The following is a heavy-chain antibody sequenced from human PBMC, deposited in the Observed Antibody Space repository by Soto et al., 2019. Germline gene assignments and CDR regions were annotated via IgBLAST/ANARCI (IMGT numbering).Heavy chain of an antibody. V-gene: IGHV3-23*01. Sequence: GGSLRLSCEASGFTFNTYAMSWVRQAPGKGLEWVSVISDGGGKTYYAESVKGRFTISRDNSKNTLYLQMNSLRAEDTAVYYCAGSVHSSSFSSYFFYYGLAVWGQGTTVTVSS. CDR3: AGSVHSSSFSSYFFYYGLAV. CDR1: GFTFNTYA. CDR2: ISDGGGKT. J-gene: IGHJ6*02. D-gene: IGHD6-6*01.